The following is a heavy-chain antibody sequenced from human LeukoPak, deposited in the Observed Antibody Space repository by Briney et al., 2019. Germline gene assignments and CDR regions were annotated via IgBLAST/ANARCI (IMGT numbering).Heavy chain of an antibody. J-gene: IGHJ6*02. CDR2: IIPTLGIA. CDR1: GGTFSSYT. V-gene: IGHV1-69*02. CDR3: ARSSYDSNGYYYYYYGMDV. D-gene: IGHD3-22*01. Sequence: ASVKVSCKASGGTFSSYTISWERQAPGQGLEWMGRIIPTLGIANYAQKFQGRVTITADKSTSTAYMELSSLRSEDTAVYYCARSSYDSNGYYYYYYGMDVWGQGTTVTVSS.